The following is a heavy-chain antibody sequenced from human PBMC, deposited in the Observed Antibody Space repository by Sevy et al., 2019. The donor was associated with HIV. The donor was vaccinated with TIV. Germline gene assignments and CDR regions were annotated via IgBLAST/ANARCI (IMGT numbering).Heavy chain of an antibody. CDR1: GFTFDDYA. J-gene: IGHJ3*02. CDR3: ARNTYYYDTTGFGAFDI. CDR2: INWSGSNT. V-gene: IGHV3-20*04. D-gene: IGHD3-22*01. Sequence: GGSLRLSCAASGFTFDDYAMSWVRQAPGKGLEWVSGINWSGSNTGYADSVKGRFTISRDNAKTSLYLQMNSLRTEDTALYYCARNTYYYDTTGFGAFDIWGQGTMVTVSS.